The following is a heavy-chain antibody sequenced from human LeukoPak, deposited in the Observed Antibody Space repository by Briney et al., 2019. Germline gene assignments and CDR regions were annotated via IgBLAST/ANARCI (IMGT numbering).Heavy chain of an antibody. CDR2: LSSTGINT. J-gene: IGHJ4*02. D-gene: IGHD5-18*01. CDR1: GFTFNTYA. Sequence: PGGSLRLSYAASGFTFNTYAMTWLRQAPGKGLEWVSALSSTGINTYYADSVKGRFTISRDNSKNMLYLQMNGLRVKDTAVYYCAQISVDTSRDRWSDFDSWGQGILVTVSS. V-gene: IGHV3-23*01. CDR3: AQISVDTSRDRWSDFDS.